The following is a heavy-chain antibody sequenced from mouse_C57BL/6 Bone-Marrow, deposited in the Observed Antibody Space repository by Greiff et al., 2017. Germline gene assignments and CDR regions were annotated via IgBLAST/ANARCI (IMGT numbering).Heavy chain of an antibody. D-gene: IGHD1-1*01. CDR3: TTGGYYGSSSYYAMDY. CDR1: GFNIKDDY. J-gene: IGHJ4*01. CDR2: IDPENGDT. Sequence: VQLQHSGAELVRPGASVKLSCTASGFNIKDDYMHWVKQRPEQGLEWIGWIDPENGDTEYASKFQGKATITADTSSNTAYLQLSSLTSEDTAVYYCTTGGYYGSSSYYAMDYWGQGTSVTVSS. V-gene: IGHV14-4*01.